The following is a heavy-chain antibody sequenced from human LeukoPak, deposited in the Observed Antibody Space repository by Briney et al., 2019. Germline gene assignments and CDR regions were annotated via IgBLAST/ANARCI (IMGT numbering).Heavy chain of an antibody. CDR2: IYTSGST. V-gene: IGHV4-61*02. CDR3: AREKDDYGDYVDY. J-gene: IGHJ4*02. D-gene: IGHD4-17*01. Sequence: PSETLSLTCTASGGSISSGSYYWSWIRQPAGKGLEWIGRIYTSGSTNYNPSLKSRVTISVDTSKNQFSLKLSSVTAADTAVYYCAREKDDYGDYVDYWGQGTLVTVSS. CDR1: GGSISSGSYY.